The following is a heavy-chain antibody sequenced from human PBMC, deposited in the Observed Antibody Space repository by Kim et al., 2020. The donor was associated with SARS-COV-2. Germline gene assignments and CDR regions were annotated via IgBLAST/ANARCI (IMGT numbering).Heavy chain of an antibody. CDR1: GGSISSYY. D-gene: IGHD3-10*01. CDR2: IYTSGST. V-gene: IGHV4-4*07. CDR3: ARTLSPYYYGSGTLYSLDV. J-gene: IGHJ6*02. Sequence: SETLSLTCTVSGGSISSYYWSWIRQPAGKGLEWIGRIYTSGSTNYNPSLKSRVTMSVDTSKNQFSLKLSSVTAADTAVYYCARTLSPYYYGSGTLYSLDVGGQGPRFTVPS.